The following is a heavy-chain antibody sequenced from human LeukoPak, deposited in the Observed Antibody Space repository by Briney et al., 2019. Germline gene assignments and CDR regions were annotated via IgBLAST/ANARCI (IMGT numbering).Heavy chain of an antibody. CDR3: ARESGDGYIYYYYYYMDV. D-gene: IGHD5-24*01. J-gene: IGHJ6*03. CDR2: ISSSSSYI. Sequence: SNYNWGWIRQPPGKGLEWVSSISSSSSYIYYADSVKGRFTISRDNAKNSLYLQMNSLRAEDTAVYYCARESGDGYIYYYYYYMDVWGKGTTVTVSS. CDR1: SNYN. V-gene: IGHV3-21*01.